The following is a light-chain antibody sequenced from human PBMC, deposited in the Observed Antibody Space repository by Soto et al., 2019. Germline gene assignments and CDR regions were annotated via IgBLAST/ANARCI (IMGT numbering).Light chain of an antibody. CDR1: QSVSSN. CDR3: QQYSSSGT. V-gene: IGKV3-15*01. J-gene: IGKJ1*01. Sequence: EIVMTQSPATLSVSPGERATLSCRASQSVSSNLAWYQQKPGQAPRLLIYGVSTRATGISARFSGGGSVTEFTLTISSLQSEDFAVYYCQQYSSSGTFGQGTKVDIK. CDR2: GVS.